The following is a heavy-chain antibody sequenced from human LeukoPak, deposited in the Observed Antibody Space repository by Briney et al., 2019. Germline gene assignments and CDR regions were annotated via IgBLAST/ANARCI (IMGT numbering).Heavy chain of an antibody. CDR2: ISGSGGST. CDR3: AKDFIERLVLGATYYFDY. Sequence: QPGGSLRLSCAASGFTFSSYAMSWVRQAPGKGLEWVSGISGSGGSTYYADSVKGRFTISRDNSKNTLYLQMNSLRAEDTAVYYCAKDFIERLVLGATYYFDYWGQGTLVTVSS. J-gene: IGHJ4*02. D-gene: IGHD6-13*01. CDR1: GFTFSSYA. V-gene: IGHV3-23*01.